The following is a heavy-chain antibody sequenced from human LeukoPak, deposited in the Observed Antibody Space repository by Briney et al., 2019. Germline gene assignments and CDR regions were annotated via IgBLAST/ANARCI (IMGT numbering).Heavy chain of an antibody. CDR2: IYYSGST. J-gene: IGHJ4*02. V-gene: IGHV4-30-4*01. CDR3: ARGVNLGDYDSSGYYPPYFDY. CDR1: GGSISSGDYY. Sequence: SETLSLTCTVSGGSISSGDYYWRWIRQPPGKGLEWIEYIYYSGSTYYNPSLKSRVTISVYTSKNQFSLKLSSVTAAATAVYYCARGVNLGDYDSSGYYPPYFDYWGQGTLVTVSS. D-gene: IGHD3-22*01.